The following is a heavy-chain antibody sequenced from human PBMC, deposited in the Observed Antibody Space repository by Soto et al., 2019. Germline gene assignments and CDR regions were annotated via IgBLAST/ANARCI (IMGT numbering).Heavy chain of an antibody. J-gene: IGHJ6*02. Sequence: LENPSPTRSVSGGPTRKYYLHWVRQLPGKGLEWIGYVYTPDYTRYNSSLKSRVTISVDTSKSQFSLRLNSVTAADTAVYYCASSAGHPGDFFYYNGMDVWGQGTTVTVSS. V-gene: IGHV4-4*08. CDR2: VYTPDYT. CDR3: ASSAGHPGDFFYYNGMDV. D-gene: IGHD3-10*01. CDR1: GGPTRKYY.